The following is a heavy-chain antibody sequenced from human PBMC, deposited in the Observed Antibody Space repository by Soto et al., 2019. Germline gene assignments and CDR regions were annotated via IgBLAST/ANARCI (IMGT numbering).Heavy chain of an antibody. CDR2: ISYDGSNK. CDR3: ARDTAWTYYYDSSGYYNY. CDR1: GFSFSSYT. D-gene: IGHD3-22*01. J-gene: IGHJ4*02. Sequence: GGSLRLSCAASGFSFSSYTVHWVRQTPGKGLERVAVISYDGSNKYYADSVKGRFTISRDNSKNTLYLQMNSLRAEDTAVYYCARDTAWTYYYDSSGYYNYWGQGTLVTVSS. V-gene: IGHV3-30-3*01.